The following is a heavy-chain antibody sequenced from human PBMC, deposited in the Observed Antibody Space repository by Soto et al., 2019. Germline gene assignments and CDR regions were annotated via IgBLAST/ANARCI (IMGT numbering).Heavy chain of an antibody. D-gene: IGHD2-21*02. CDR3: VHSRCGGDCLQSYSAHYYYGLDV. CDR1: GFSLSTGGVG. V-gene: IGHV2-5*02. J-gene: IGHJ6*02. Sequence: QITLKESGPPLVKPTQTLTLTCTISGFSLSTGGVGVGWIRQPPGKALEWLALIYWDDDKRYSPSLKSRLTITKDNSKSQVVLTMINMDPVDTATYYCVHSRCGGDCLQSYSAHYYYGLDVWGQGTTVTVSS. CDR2: IYWDDDK.